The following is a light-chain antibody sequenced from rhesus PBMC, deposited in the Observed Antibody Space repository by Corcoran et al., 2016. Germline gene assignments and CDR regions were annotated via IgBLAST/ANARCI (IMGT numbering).Light chain of an antibody. CDR3: LQGYSTPYS. J-gene: IGKJ2*01. CDR1: QGISDY. Sequence: DIQMTQSPSSLSASVGDRVTITCRASQGISDYLSWYQQKPGKAPKRLIYAASSVESGDPSRFSGSVSGTDFTLTISSLQPEDFAAYYCLQGYSTPYSFGQGTKVEIK. V-gene: IGKV1-36*02. CDR2: AAS.